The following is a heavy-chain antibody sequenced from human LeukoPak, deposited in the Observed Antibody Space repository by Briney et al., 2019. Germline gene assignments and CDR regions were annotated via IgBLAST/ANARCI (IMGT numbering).Heavy chain of an antibody. J-gene: IGHJ4*02. CDR3: ARDGSGGSGWYMGY. CDR1: GGSFSGYY. CDR2: INHSGST. V-gene: IGHV4-34*01. Sequence: SETLSLTCAVYGGSFSGYYWSWIRQPPGKGLEWIGEINHSGSTNYNPSLKSRVTISVDTSKNQFSLKLSSVTAADTAVYYCARDGSGGSGWYMGYWGQGTLVTVSS. D-gene: IGHD6-19*01.